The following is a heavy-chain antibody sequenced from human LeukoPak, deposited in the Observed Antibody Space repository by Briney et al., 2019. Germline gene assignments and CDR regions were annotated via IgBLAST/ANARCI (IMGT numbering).Heavy chain of an antibody. V-gene: IGHV1-2*02. CDR3: ATTKTPQGILEWLVY. J-gene: IGHJ4*02. CDR1: GGTFSSYA. CDR2: INPNSGGT. D-gene: IGHD3-3*01. Sequence: ASVKVSCKASGGTFSSYAISWVRQAPGQGLEWMGWINPNSGGTNFAQKFQGRVTMTRDTSISTAYMELSRLRSDDTAVYYCATTKTPQGILEWLVYWGQGTLVTVSS.